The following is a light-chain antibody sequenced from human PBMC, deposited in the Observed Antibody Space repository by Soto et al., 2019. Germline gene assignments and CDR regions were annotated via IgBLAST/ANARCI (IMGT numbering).Light chain of an antibody. V-gene: IGKV3-15*01. CDR3: QQYNKWPLT. J-gene: IGKJ4*01. Sequence: EIEMTQSPATLSVAPGERATLSCRASQSVSNKLAWYQQKPGQAPRLLIYHASTRATGIPARFSGSGSGTEFTLTISSLQSEDFAVYYCQQYNKWPLTFGGGTKVEIK. CDR2: HAS. CDR1: QSVSNK.